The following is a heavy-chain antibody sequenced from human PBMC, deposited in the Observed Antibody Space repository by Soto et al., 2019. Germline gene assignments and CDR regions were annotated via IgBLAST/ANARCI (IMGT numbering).Heavy chain of an antibody. J-gene: IGHJ4*02. CDR2: INPNSGGT. Sequence: ASVKVSCKASGYTFTGYYMHWVRQAPGQGLEWMGWINPNSGGTNYAQKFQGRVTMTRDTSISTAYMELSRLGSDDTAVYYCARVSIRYCSSTSCYPGYWGQGTLVTVSS. V-gene: IGHV1-2*02. CDR3: ARVSIRYCSSTSCYPGY. CDR1: GYTFTGYY. D-gene: IGHD2-2*01.